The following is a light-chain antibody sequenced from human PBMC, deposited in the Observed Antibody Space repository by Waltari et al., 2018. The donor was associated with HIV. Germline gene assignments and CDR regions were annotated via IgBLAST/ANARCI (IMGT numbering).Light chain of an antibody. V-gene: IGLV2-8*01. CDR1: SSDIGLYNF. CDR2: DVS. Sequence: QSALTQPLSASGSPGQSVTISCAGTSSDIGLYNFVSWYQHHTGKAPKLMISDVSRRPSGVPYRFSGSKSGNTASLTVSGLQADDEATYYCFSYAGNNFLLFGGGTKLTVL. CDR3: FSYAGNNFLL. J-gene: IGLJ2*01.